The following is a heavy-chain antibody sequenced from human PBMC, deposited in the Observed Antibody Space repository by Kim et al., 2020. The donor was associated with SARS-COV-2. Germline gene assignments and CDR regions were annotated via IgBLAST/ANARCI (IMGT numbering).Heavy chain of an antibody. D-gene: IGHD6-13*01. J-gene: IGHJ4*02. CDR2: T. V-gene: IGHV4-30-2*05. CDR3: ARGWQQLDFDY. Sequence: TYYNPALKSRVTISGDTSKNQFSLKLSSVTAADTAVYYCARGWQQLDFDYWGQGTLVTVSS.